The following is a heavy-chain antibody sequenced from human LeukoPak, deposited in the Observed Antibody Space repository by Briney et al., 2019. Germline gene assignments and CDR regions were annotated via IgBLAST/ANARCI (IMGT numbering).Heavy chain of an antibody. Sequence: GSLRLSCTASGFTFGDYAMSWVRQVPGKGLEWVGFIRSKAYGGATEYAASVKGRFAVSRDDSKSIAYLQMNSLKTEDTAVYYCVKGRTTPDYWGQGTLVTVSS. J-gene: IGHJ4*02. D-gene: IGHD1-1*01. CDR3: VKGRTTPDY. CDR1: GFTFGDYA. CDR2: IRSKAYGGAT. V-gene: IGHV3-49*04.